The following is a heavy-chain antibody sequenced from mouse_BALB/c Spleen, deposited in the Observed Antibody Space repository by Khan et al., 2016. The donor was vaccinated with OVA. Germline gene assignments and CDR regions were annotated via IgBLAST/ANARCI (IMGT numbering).Heavy chain of an antibody. J-gene: IGHJ4*01. CDR2: ISYSDTT. Sequence: EVQLQESGPGLVKPSQSLSLTCTVTGYSITSDYAWNWIRQFPGNKLEWMGYISYSDTTNYNPSLKSRISITRDTSKNQFFLHLNSVTTEDTATSYCVSEQGRCYAMDYWGQGTSVTVSS. CDR3: VSEQGRCYAMDY. D-gene: IGHD4-1*01. CDR1: GYSITSDYA. V-gene: IGHV3-2*02.